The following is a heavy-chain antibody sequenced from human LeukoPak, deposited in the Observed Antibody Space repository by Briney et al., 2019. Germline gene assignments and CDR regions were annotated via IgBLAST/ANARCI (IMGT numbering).Heavy chain of an antibody. CDR2: IKQDGSEK. D-gene: IGHD3-9*01. V-gene: IGHV3-7*01. Sequence: GGSLRLSCAASGFTFSSYWMSWVRQAPGKGLEWVANIKQDGSEKYYVDSVKGRFTISRDNAKNSLYLQMNSLRAEDTAVYYCARDRPPGEEYFDWLRAFDIWGQGAMVTVSS. J-gene: IGHJ3*02. CDR3: ARDRPPGEEYFDWLRAFDI. CDR1: GFTFSSYW.